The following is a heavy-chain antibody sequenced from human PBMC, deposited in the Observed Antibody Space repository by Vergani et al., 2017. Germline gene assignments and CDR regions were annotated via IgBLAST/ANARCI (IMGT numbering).Heavy chain of an antibody. CDR3: SRGSVFYYYYMDV. V-gene: IGHV1-2*04. D-gene: IGHD2-8*01. J-gene: IGHJ6*03. CDR1: GYTFTGYY. CDR2: IYPNSGGT. Sequence: QVQLVQSGAEVKKPGASVKVSCKASGYTFTGYYMHWVPQAPGQGLEWMGWIYPNSGGTNYAQKSQGWVTMTRDTSISTAYMELSRLRSDDTAVYYCSRGSVFYYYYMDVWGKGTTVTVSS.